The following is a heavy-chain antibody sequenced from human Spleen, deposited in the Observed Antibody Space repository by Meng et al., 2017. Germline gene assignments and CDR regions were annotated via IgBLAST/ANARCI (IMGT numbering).Heavy chain of an antibody. CDR2: ISSSGSTI. V-gene: IGHV3-11*01. CDR1: GFTFSDYY. D-gene: IGHD2-15*01. Sequence: GESLKISCAASGFTFSDYYMSWIRQAPGKGLEWVSYISSSGSTIYYADSVKGRFTISRDNAKNSLYLQMNSLRAEDTAVYYCARDGGQVVADAFDIWGQGTMVTVSS. J-gene: IGHJ3*02. CDR3: ARDGGQVVADAFDI.